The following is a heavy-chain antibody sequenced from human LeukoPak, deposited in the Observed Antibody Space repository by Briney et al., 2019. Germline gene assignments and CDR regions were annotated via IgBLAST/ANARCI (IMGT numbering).Heavy chain of an antibody. D-gene: IGHD2-21*02. CDR2: INRSGST. J-gene: IGHJ4*02. Sequence: SETLSPTCAVYGGSLSYYYWSWIRQSPEKGLEWIGEINRSGSTNYNPSLKSRVSISVDTSKNQFSLKLSSVTAADTAVYYCARGGFYCGDDCYVDYWGQGTLVTVSS. CDR1: GGSLSYYY. CDR3: ARGGFYCGDDCYVDY. V-gene: IGHV4-34*01.